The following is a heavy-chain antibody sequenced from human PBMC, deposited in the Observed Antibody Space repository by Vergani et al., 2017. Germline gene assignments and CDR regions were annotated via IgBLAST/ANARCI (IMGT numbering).Heavy chain of an antibody. Sequence: VQLVESGGGVVQPGESLRLSCAASGFPFSTYSMNWVRQAPGKGLEWVSSISSSSGYLYYADSVKGRFTISRDNAKNSLYLHMNSLRAEDTAVYYCARGGPGSGSWVLFPDWGQGTLVTVSS. V-gene: IGHV3-21*02. J-gene: IGHJ4*02. CDR2: ISSSSGYL. D-gene: IGHD6-13*01. CDR3: ARGGPGSGSWVLFPD. CDR1: GFPFSTYS.